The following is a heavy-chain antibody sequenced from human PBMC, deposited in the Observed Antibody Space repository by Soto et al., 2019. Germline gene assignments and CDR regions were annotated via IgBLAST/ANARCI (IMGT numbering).Heavy chain of an antibody. CDR2: ISGSGGST. CDR3: AKDADYGDYVGDNWFDP. CDR1: GFTFSSYA. D-gene: IGHD4-17*01. V-gene: IGHV3-23*01. Sequence: GGSLRLSCAASGFTFSSYAMSWVRQAPGKGLEWVSAISGSGGSTYYAGSVKGRFTISRDNSKNTLYLQMNSLRAEDTAVYYCAKDADYGDYVGDNWFDPWGQGTLVTVSS. J-gene: IGHJ5*02.